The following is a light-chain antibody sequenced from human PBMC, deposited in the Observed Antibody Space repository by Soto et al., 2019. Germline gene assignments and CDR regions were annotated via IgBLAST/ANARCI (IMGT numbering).Light chain of an antibody. CDR2: EDS. J-gene: IGLJ2*01. Sequence: SYELTQPPSVSVAPGQTARITCGGNNIGSKSVHWYQQKPGQAPVLVVYEDSDRPSGIPERFSGSNSGNTATLTISRVEAGDEADYYCQVWASSSDHVVFGGGTKVTVL. CDR1: NIGSKS. V-gene: IGLV3-21*02. CDR3: QVWASSSDHVV.